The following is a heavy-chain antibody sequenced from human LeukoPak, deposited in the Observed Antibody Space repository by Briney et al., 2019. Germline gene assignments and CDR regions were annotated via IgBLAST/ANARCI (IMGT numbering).Heavy chain of an antibody. V-gene: IGHV3-23*01. CDR2: ISGSGGNT. Sequence: PGGSLRLSCAASGFTFSSYAMSWVRQAPGKGLEWVSGISGSGGNTYYADSVKGRFTISRDNSKSTLYVQVNSLGTEDTAAYYCAKGSYYDSSGSFYFDYWGQGTLVTVSS. J-gene: IGHJ4*02. CDR3: AKGSYYDSSGSFYFDY. D-gene: IGHD3-22*01. CDR1: GFTFSSYA.